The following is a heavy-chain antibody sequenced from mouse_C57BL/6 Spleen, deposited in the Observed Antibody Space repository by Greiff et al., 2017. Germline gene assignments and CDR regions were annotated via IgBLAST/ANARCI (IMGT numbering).Heavy chain of an antibody. CDR2: IYPGDGDT. V-gene: IGHV1-82*01. CDR3: ARVLYYGSSYFDY. CDR1: GYAFSSSW. D-gene: IGHD1-1*01. Sequence: VKLMESGPELVKPGASVKISCKASGYAFSSSWMNWVKQRPGKGLEWIGRIYPGDGDTNYNGKFKGKATLTADKSSSTAYMQLSSLTSEDSAVYFCARVLYYGSSYFDYWGQGTTLTVSS. J-gene: IGHJ2*01.